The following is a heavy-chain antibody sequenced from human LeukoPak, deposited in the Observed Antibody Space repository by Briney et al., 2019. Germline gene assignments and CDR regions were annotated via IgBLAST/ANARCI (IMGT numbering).Heavy chain of an antibody. CDR1: GFTFGSYA. V-gene: IGHV3-30*04. CDR3: ARDLTPGAPDYFGS. Sequence: GWSLTLSCATSGFTFGSYAMHWVRQAPGKGLEWVAVIAHDETNRFYSDSVRGRFTISRDNSMNTLYLRMNSLRPEDTAVYFCARDLTPGAPDYFGSWGRGTLVTVSS. CDR2: IAHDETNR. D-gene: IGHD2-2*01. J-gene: IGHJ4*02.